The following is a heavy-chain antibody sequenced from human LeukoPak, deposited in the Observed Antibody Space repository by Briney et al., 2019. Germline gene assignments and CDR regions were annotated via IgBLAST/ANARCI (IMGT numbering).Heavy chain of an antibody. Sequence: TGGSLRLSCAASGFTFSSYAMHWVRQAPGKGLEWVAVISYDGSNKYYADSVKGRFTISRDTSKNTLYLQLNSLRPEDTAMYYCVRDRCSSCHYFDRWGQGTLVAVSS. J-gene: IGHJ4*02. D-gene: IGHD6-13*01. CDR2: ISYDGSNK. CDR3: VRDRCSSCHYFDR. CDR1: GFTFSSYA. V-gene: IGHV3-30-3*01.